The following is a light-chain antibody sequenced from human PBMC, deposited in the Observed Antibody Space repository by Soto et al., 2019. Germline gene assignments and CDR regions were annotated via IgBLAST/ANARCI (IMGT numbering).Light chain of an antibody. J-gene: IGKJ1*01. CDR1: QNVRSN. V-gene: IGKV3-15*01. CDR2: RAS. CDR3: QQYDDWPET. Sequence: EIVLTQSPATLSLSPGERSTLSCMAIQNVRSNLAWYQQKPGQAPRLLIYRASTRATGIPARFSGRGSGTEFILTISSLPSEDFAVYYCQQYDDWPETFGQGTKVDIK.